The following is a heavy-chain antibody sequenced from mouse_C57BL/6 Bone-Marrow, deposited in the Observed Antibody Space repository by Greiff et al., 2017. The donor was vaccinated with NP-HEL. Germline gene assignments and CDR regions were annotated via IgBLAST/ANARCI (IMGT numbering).Heavy chain of an antibody. CDR1: GYTFTSYW. Sequence: QVQLQQPGAELVRPGSSVKLSCKASGYTFTSYWMDWVKQRPGQGLEWIGNIYPSDSETHCNQKFKDKATLTVDKSSSTAYMQLSSLTSEDSAVYYCARERGDYFDYWGQGTTLTVSS. J-gene: IGHJ2*01. V-gene: IGHV1-61*01. CDR2: IYPSDSET. CDR3: ARERGDYFDY.